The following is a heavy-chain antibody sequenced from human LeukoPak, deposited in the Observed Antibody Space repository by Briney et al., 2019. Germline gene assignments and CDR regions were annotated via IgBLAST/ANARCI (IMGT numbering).Heavy chain of an antibody. V-gene: IGHV4-34*01. CDR1: GGSFSGYY. Sequence: SETLSLTCAVYGGSFSGYYWSWIRQPPGKGLEWIGEINHSGGTNYNPSLKSRVTISADTSKNQFSLKLSSVTAADTAVYYCAGAAAFDYWGQGTLVTVSS. J-gene: IGHJ4*02. D-gene: IGHD6-13*01. CDR3: AGAAAFDY. CDR2: INHSGGT.